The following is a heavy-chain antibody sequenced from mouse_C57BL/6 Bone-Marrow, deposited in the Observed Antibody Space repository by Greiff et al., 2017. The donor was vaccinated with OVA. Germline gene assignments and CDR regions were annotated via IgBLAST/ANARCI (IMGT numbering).Heavy chain of an antibody. CDR3: PTLLLSY. Sequence: EVQLQQSGAELVRPGASVKLSCTASGFNIKDHYMYWVKQRPEQGLEWIGWIDPENGDTEYASKFQGKATITADTSSNTPYLQLSSLTSEDTAVYSCPTLLLSYWDQGTLITVTA. D-gene: IGHD1-1*02. CDR1: GFNIKDHY. V-gene: IGHV14-4*01. J-gene: IGHJ3*01. CDR2: IDPENGDT.